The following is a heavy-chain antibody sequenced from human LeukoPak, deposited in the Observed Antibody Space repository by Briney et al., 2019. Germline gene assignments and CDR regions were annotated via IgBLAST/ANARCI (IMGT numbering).Heavy chain of an antibody. V-gene: IGHV3-21*01. J-gene: IGHJ4*02. D-gene: IGHD6-13*01. CDR2: ISSSSSYI. CDR1: GFTFSSYS. Sequence: PGGSLRLSCAASGFTFSSYSMNWVRQAPGKGLEWVSSISSSSSYIYYADSVKGRFTISRDNAKNSLYLQMNSLRAEDTAVYYCARVRPSFIAAAVAFDYWGQGTLVTVSS. CDR3: ARVRPSFIAAAVAFDY.